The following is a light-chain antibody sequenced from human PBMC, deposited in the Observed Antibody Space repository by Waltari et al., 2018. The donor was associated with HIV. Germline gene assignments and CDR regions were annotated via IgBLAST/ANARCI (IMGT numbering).Light chain of an antibody. Sequence: DIAMTQSPDSLAVSLGEKVTINCKSSQTGLHSSSNKNHLAWYQQKAGQRPKLLIYWASTRESGFPDRFIGCGSGTYFSLTIGSLQAEDVAVYYCQQYYSFPLTFGGGTAVEIK. V-gene: IGKV4-1*01. CDR2: WAS. CDR1: QTGLHSSSNKNH. CDR3: QQYYSFPLT. J-gene: IGKJ4*01.